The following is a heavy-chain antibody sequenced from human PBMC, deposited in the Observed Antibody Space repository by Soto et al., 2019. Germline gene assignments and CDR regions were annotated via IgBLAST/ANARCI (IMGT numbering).Heavy chain of an antibody. V-gene: IGHV4-34*01. J-gene: IGHJ4*02. CDR1: GGSFSGYY. CDR3: ARGSEYSSLDFDY. D-gene: IGHD6-6*01. Sequence: SETLSLTCAVYGGSFSGYYWSWIRQPPGKGLEWIGEINHSGSTNYNPSLKSRVTISVDTSKNQFSLKLSSVTAADTAVYYCARGSEYSSLDFDYWGQGTLVTVSS. CDR2: INHSGST.